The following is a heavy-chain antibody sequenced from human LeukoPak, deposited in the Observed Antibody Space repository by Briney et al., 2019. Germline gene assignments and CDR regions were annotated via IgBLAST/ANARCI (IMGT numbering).Heavy chain of an antibody. V-gene: IGHV4-61*02. CDR1: GGSISSGSYY. Sequence: SETLSLTCTVSGGSISSGSYYWGWIRQHAGKGLEWIGRIYTSGSTNYNPSLKSRVTISVDTSKNQFSLKLSSVTAADTAVYYCARVGEHCSGGSCCRNWFDPWGQGTLVTVSS. CDR2: IYTSGST. J-gene: IGHJ5*02. D-gene: IGHD2-15*01. CDR3: ARVGEHCSGGSCCRNWFDP.